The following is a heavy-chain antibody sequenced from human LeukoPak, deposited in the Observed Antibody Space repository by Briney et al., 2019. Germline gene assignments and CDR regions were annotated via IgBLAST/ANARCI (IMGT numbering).Heavy chain of an antibody. V-gene: IGHV3-23*01. J-gene: IGHJ6*02. D-gene: IGHD6-13*01. CDR2: ISGSGGST. CDR3: ARYSSSWLYYYYYGMDV. CDR1: GFTFSSYA. Sequence: PGGSLRLSCAASGFTFSSYAISWVRQAPGKGLEWVSAISGSGGSTYYADSVKGRFTISRDNSKNTLYLQMNSLRAEDTAVYYCARYSSSWLYYYYYGMDVWGQGTTVTVSS.